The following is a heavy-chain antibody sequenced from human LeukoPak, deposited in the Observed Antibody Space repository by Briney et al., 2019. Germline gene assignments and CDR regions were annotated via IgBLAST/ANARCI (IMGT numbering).Heavy chain of an antibody. CDR2: IKQDGSEK. J-gene: IGHJ6*02. V-gene: IGHV3-7*01. CDR3: ARAPDSYDILTGYRGYGMDV. Sequence: GGSLRLSCAASGFTFSSYWMSWVRQAPGKGLEWVANIKQDGSEKYYVDSVKGRFTISRDNAKNSLYLQMNSLRAEDTAVYYCARAPDSYDILTGYRGYGMDVWGQGTTVTVSS. D-gene: IGHD3-9*01. CDR1: GFTFSSYW.